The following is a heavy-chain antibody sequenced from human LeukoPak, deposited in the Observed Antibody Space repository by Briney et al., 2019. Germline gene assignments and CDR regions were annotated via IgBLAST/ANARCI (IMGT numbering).Heavy chain of an antibody. CDR3: AKSLSSSGWHGGLGY. V-gene: IGHV3-23*01. CDR1: GFTVSSNY. CDR2: ISGSGGST. J-gene: IGHJ4*02. Sequence: GESLRLSCAASGFTVSSNYMSWVRQAPGKGLEWVSAISGSGGSTYYADSVKGRFTISRDNSKNTLYLQMNSLRAEDTAVYYCAKSLSSSGWHGGLGYWGQGTLVTVSS. D-gene: IGHD6-19*01.